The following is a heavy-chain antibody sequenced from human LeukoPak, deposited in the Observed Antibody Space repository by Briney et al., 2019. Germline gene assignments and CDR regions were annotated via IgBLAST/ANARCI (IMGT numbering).Heavy chain of an antibody. Sequence: SETLSLTCAVYGGSFSGYYWSWIRQPPGKGLEWIGEINHSGSTNYNPSLKSRVTISVDTSKNQFSLKLSSVTAADTAVYYCARSRDGYPHFDYWGQGTLVTVSS. CDR1: GGSFSGYY. J-gene: IGHJ4*02. D-gene: IGHD5-24*01. V-gene: IGHV4-34*01. CDR3: ARSRDGYPHFDY. CDR2: INHSGST.